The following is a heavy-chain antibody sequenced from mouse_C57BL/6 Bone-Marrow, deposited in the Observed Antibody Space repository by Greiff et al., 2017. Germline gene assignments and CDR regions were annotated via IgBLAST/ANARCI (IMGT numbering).Heavy chain of an antibody. Sequence: EVKLQQSGAELVRPGASVKLSCTASGFNIKDYYMHWVKQRPEQGLEWIGRIDTEDGDTEYAPKVPGKATMTAATSSNTASLQLISLTSVDTAVYYCTTPIITPWCAYWGQGTLVTVSA. CDR3: TTPIITPWCAY. CDR1: GFNIKDYY. CDR2: IDTEDGDT. D-gene: IGHD1-1*01. J-gene: IGHJ3*01. V-gene: IGHV14-1*01.